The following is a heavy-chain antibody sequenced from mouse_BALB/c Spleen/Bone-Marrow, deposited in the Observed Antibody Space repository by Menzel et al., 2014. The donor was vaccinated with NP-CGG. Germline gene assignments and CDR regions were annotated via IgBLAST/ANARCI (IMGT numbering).Heavy chain of an antibody. CDR1: GFNIKDAY. D-gene: IGHD1-3*01. CDR2: IAPANGNT. Sequence: EVHLVESGAELVKPGASVKLSCTASGFNIKDAYMHWVNQRPAQGLEWIGRIAPANGNTEYDPKFLDKATITADTSSNTAYLQLSSLTSEDTAVYYCARSPGEVNYWGQGTLVTVSA. V-gene: IGHV14-3*02. CDR3: ARSPGEVNY. J-gene: IGHJ3*01.